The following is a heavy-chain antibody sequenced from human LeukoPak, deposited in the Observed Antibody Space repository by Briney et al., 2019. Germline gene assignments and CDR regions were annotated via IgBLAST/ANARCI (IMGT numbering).Heavy chain of an antibody. V-gene: IGHV3-66*04. J-gene: IGHJ6*02. CDR3: ARQSSGWYIHYYGMDV. D-gene: IGHD6-19*01. CDR2: IYSGGST. CDR1: GFTVSINY. Sequence: GGSLRLSCTASGFTVSINYMSWVRQAPGKGLEWVSLIYSGGSTYYADSVKGRFTISRDNAKNSLYLQMNSLRDEDTAVYYCARQSSGWYIHYYGMDVWGQGTTVTVSS.